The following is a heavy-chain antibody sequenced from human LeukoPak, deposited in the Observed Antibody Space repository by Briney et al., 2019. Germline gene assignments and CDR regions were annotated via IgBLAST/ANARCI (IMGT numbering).Heavy chain of an antibody. Sequence: SETLSLTCAVYGGSFSGYYWSWIRQPPGKGLEWIGEINHSGSTNYNPSLKSRVTISVGTSKNQFSLKLSSVTAADTAVYYCAREKRGGYYFFYFDYWGQGTLVTVSS. D-gene: IGHD3-10*01. CDR1: GGSFSGYY. CDR3: AREKRGGYYFFYFDY. V-gene: IGHV4-34*01. CDR2: INHSGST. J-gene: IGHJ4*02.